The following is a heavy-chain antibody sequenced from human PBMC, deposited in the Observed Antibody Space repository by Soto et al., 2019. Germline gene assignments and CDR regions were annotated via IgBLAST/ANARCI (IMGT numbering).Heavy chain of an antibody. CDR2: IYYTGST. V-gene: IGHV4-59*08. CDR3: ARYTSGNYDYFDY. D-gene: IGHD3-10*01. J-gene: IGHJ4*02. CDR1: GGSISSYY. Sequence: PSETLSLTCTVSGGSISSYYWSWIRPPPGKGLEWIGYIYYTGSTNYNPSLKSRVTISADTSKNQFSLKVSSVTAADTAVYYCARYTSGNYDYFDYWGQGTLVTVSS.